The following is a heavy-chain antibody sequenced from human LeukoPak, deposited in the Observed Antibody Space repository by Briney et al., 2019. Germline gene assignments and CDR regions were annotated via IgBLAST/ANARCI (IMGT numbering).Heavy chain of an antibody. D-gene: IGHD4-17*01. CDR3: ARSDYGDYLYYYYGMDV. CDR2: ISPDGSYT. J-gene: IGHJ6*02. V-gene: IGHV3-11*06. CDR1: GFVFSDFY. Sequence: GGSLRLSCAGSGFVFSDFYINWIRHSPGKGLEWLAYISPDGSYTTYGDSVKGRFVISRDNAKNSVSLQMNSLRAEDTAVYYCARSDYGDYLYYYYGMDVWGQGTTVTVSS.